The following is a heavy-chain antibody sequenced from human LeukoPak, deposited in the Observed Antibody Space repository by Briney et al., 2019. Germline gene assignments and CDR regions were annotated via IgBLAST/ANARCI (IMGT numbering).Heavy chain of an antibody. V-gene: IGHV1-3*01. Sequence: ASVKVSCKASGYTFTSYAMHWVRQAPGQRLEWMGWINAGNGNTKYSQKFQGRVTITRDTSASTAYMELSSLRSEDTAVYYCARDSATTVTISSLDYYHGMDVWGQGTTVTVSS. CDR3: ARDSATTVTISSLDYYHGMDV. CDR1: GYTFTSYA. J-gene: IGHJ6*02. CDR2: INAGNGNT. D-gene: IGHD4-17*01.